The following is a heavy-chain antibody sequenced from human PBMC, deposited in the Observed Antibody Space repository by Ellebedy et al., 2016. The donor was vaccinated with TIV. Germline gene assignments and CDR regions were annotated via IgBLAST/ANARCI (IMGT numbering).Heavy chain of an antibody. CDR2: IDPTDSYT. J-gene: IGHJ5*01. CDR1: GYSFPTYW. Sequence: GESLKISCKGSGYSFPTYWISWVRQMPGQGLEWMGKIDPTDSYTNYSPSFQGHVTISVDRSIGTAYLQRGSLKASDTAMYYCARHRLRYFDWFESWGQGTLVTVSS. D-gene: IGHD3-9*01. CDR3: ARHRLRYFDWFES. V-gene: IGHV5-10-1*01.